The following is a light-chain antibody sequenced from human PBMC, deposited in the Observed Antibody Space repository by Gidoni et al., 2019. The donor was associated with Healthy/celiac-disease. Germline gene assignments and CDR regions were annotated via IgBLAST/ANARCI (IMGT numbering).Light chain of an antibody. V-gene: IGLV1-44*01. Sequence: QSVLTQPPSASGTPGQRVTISCSGSSSNIGSNTVNWYQQLPGTGPKLLIYSNNQRPSGVPDRFSGSKSGTSASLAISGLQSEDEADYYCAAWDDSLIGVVFGGGTKLTVL. J-gene: IGLJ2*01. CDR2: SNN. CDR1: SSNIGSNT. CDR3: AAWDDSLIGVV.